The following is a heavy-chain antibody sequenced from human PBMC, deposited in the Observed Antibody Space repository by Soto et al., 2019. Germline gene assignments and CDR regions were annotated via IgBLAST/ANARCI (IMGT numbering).Heavy chain of an antibody. CDR3: AKDFYSSESERNYYGMDV. D-gene: IGHD6-25*01. CDR1: GFTFDDYA. J-gene: IGHJ6*02. Sequence: GGSLRLSCAASGFTFDDYAMHWVRQAPGKGLEWVSGISWNSGSIGYADSVKGRFTISRDNAKNSLYLQMNSLRAEDTALYYCAKDFYSSESERNYYGMDVWGQGTTVTVSS. V-gene: IGHV3-9*01. CDR2: ISWNSGSI.